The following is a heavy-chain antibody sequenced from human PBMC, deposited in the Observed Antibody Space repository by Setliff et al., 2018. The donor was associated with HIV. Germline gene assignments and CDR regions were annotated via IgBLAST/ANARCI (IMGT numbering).Heavy chain of an antibody. Sequence: SETLSLTCAVYGGSVSGYYWSWIRQPPGKGLEWIGEIDHSGSTNYNPSLKSRVTISVDTSKNQFSLKLSSVTAADTAVYYCARDRSNWNYGKNYMDVWGKGTRSPSP. CDR1: GGSVSGYY. CDR3: ARDRSNWNYGKNYMDV. D-gene: IGHD1-7*01. V-gene: IGHV4-34*01. CDR2: IDHSGST. J-gene: IGHJ6*03.